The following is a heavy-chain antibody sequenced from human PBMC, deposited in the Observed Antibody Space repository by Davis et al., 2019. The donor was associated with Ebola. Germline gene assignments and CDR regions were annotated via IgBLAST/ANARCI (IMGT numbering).Heavy chain of an antibody. CDR2: IIPIFGTA. CDR1: GGTFSSYA. D-gene: IGHD3-3*01. CDR3: AREWLLYRAFDI. V-gene: IGHV1-69*13. Sequence: AASVKVSCKASGGTFSSYAISWVRQAPGQGLEWMGGIIPIFGTANYAQKFQGRVTITADESTSTAYMELSSLRSEDTAVYYCAREWLLYRAFDIWGQGTMVTVSS. J-gene: IGHJ3*02.